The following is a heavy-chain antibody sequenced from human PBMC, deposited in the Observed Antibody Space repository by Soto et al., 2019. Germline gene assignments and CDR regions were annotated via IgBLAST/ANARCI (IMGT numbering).Heavy chain of an antibody. V-gene: IGHV3-53*01. D-gene: IGHD3-10*01. CDR3: AREGYAYGLDF. CDR1: GLSFSDKY. Sequence: GESLKISCAASGLSFSDKYMSWVRQAPGKGLEWVSLTYTGGNSYFADFVKGRFIVSRDISKNTLFLHMNSLAAEDTAVYYCAREGYAYGLDFWGQGSLVTVSS. CDR2: TYTGGNS. J-gene: IGHJ4*02.